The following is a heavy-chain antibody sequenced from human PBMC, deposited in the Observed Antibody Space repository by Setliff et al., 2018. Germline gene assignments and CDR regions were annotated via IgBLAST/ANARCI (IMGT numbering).Heavy chain of an antibody. D-gene: IGHD6-19*01. CDR1: GFTFSSYA. J-gene: IGHJ6*02. Sequence: TGGSLRLSCAASGFTFSSYAMSWVRQAPGKGLEWVSAISGSGGSTYYADSVKGRFTISRDNSKNTLYLQMNSLRAEDTAVYYCTTSPISSGWHSNFDYNMDVWGQGTTVTVSS. V-gene: IGHV3-23*01. CDR2: ISGSGGST. CDR3: TTSPISSGWHSNFDYNMDV.